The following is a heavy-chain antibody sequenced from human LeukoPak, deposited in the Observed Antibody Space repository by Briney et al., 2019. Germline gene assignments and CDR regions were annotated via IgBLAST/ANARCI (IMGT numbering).Heavy chain of an antibody. CDR2: FDPEDGET. Sequence: ASVKVSCKVSGYTLTELSMHWVRQAPGKGLEWMGGFDPEDGETIYAQKFQGRVTMTEDTSTDTAYMELSSLRSEDTAVYYCARFSGGAGWFDPWGQGTLVTVSS. V-gene: IGHV1-24*01. D-gene: IGHD3-3*01. J-gene: IGHJ5*02. CDR3: ARFSGGAGWFDP. CDR1: GYTLTELS.